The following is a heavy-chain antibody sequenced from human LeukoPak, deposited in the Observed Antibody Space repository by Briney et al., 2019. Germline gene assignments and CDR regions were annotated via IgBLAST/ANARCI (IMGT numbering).Heavy chain of an antibody. CDR1: GYTFTSYD. CDR3: ARGLVTTWFYYYYMDV. D-gene: IGHD4-11*01. V-gene: IGHV1-8*01. J-gene: IGHJ6*03. Sequence: APVKVSCKASGYTFTSYDINWVRQATGQGLEWMGWMNPNSGNTGYAQKFQGRVTMTRNTSISTAYMELSSLRSEDTAVYYCARGLVTTWFYYYYMDVWGKGTTVTVSS. CDR2: MNPNSGNT.